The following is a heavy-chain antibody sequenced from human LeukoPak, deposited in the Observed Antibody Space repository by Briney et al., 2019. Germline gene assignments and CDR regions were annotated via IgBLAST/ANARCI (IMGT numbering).Heavy chain of an antibody. V-gene: IGHV4-59*08. CDR3: ARTLYSTSSLFDY. CDR2: IYYSGIT. D-gene: IGHD6-6*01. J-gene: IGHJ4*02. Sequence: SETLSLTCTVSGGSISNYSWNWIRQPPGKGLEWLGYIYYSGITNYNPSLKSRVTMSLDTSKNQFSLKLTSVTAADTAVYYCARTLYSTSSLFDYWGQGTLVTVSS. CDR1: GGSISNYS.